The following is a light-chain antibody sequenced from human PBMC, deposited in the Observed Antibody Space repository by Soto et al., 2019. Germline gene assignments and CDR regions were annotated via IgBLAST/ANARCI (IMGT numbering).Light chain of an antibody. J-gene: IGKJ5*01. CDR1: QSVSNY. CDR3: QQRSNWPPIT. Sequence: DIVLTQSPATLSLSPGERATLSCRASQSVSNYLAWYQQKPGQAPRLLIYNASNRATGIPARFSGSGSGTDFTLTISSLEPEDFAVYYCQQRSNWPPITFGQGTRLEIK. V-gene: IGKV3-11*01. CDR2: NAS.